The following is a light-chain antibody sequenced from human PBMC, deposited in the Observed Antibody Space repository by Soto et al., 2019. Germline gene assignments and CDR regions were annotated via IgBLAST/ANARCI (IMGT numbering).Light chain of an antibody. CDR1: ETVRSN. V-gene: IGKV3D-15*01. CDR2: AAS. CDR3: QQYNNWWT. Sequence: RGIAPSPDTLSVSPGERATLPFRASETVRSNLAWYQQKPGQAPRLLIYAASTRATGIPARFIGNGSGTEFTLTISSLQSEDFAVYYCQQYNNWWTFGPGTKVDIK. J-gene: IGKJ1*01.